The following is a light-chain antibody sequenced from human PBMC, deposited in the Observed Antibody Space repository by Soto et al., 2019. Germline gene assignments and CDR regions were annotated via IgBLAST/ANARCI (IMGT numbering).Light chain of an antibody. CDR1: QSVLYSSNNKNY. J-gene: IGKJ1*01. V-gene: IGKV4-1*01. CDR3: QQYYDTPAT. CDR2: WAS. Sequence: LLTPSPDSLPVSLGERATINCKSSQSVLYSSNNKNYLAWYQQKPGQPPKLLIYWASTRESGVPDRFSGSGSGTDFTLTISNLQAEDVAIYYCQQYYDTPATFGQGTKVDIK.